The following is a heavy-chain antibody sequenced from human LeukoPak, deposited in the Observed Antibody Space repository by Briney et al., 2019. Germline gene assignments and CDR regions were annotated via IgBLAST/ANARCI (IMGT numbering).Heavy chain of an antibody. CDR3: AREEGATTRCYFQH. J-gene: IGHJ1*01. Sequence: SETLSLTCTVSVGSISVYNGSWIRQPPGKGLGWIGYIYYSGSTNYNPSLKSRVTISVDTSKNQFSLKLSSVTAADTAVYYCAREEGATTRCYFQHWGQGTLVTVSS. CDR2: IYYSGST. CDR1: VGSISVYN. V-gene: IGHV4-59*01. D-gene: IGHD1-26*01.